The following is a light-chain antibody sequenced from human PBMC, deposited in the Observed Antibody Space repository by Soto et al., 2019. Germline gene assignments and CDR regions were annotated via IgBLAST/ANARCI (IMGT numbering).Light chain of an antibody. J-gene: IGLJ1*01. CDR3: RSYTSRMTNV. CDR2: DVG. V-gene: IGLV2-14*03. Sequence: QSVLTQPASVSGSPGQSITISCTGTSSYVGGYNSFSWYQHHPGKAPKLLLYDVGDRPSGVSYRFSGSKSGNTASLTISGLQAADEADYFCRSYTSRMTNVFGSGTKVTVL. CDR1: SSYVGGYNS.